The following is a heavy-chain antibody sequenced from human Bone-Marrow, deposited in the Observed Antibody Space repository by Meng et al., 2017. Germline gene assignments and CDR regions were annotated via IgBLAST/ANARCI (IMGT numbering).Heavy chain of an antibody. CDR1: GGTFSSYA. CDR3: ARTYGDYCFDY. V-gene: IGHV1-69*01. CDR2: IIPIFGTA. D-gene: IGHD4-17*01. Sequence: VRLLQAGDEVKKPGSSLKVSCKASGGTFSSYAISWVRQAPGQGLEWMGGIIPIFGTANYAQKFQGRVTITADESTSTAYMELSSLRSEDTAVYYCARTYGDYCFDYWGQGTLVTVSS. J-gene: IGHJ4*02.